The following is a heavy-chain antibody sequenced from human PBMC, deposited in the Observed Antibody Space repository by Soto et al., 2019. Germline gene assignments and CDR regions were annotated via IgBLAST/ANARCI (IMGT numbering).Heavy chain of an antibody. J-gene: IGHJ5*02. V-gene: IGHV1-18*04. CDR1: GYIFTSYG. Sequence: ASVTVSCKASGYIFTSYGISWVRQAPGQGLGWMGWISAYNGNTNYAQKLQGRVTLTTDTSTNTAYMELRRLRSDDTDVYYCARDHNPTYYDLWRGTYLSGWFGPLGQGTL. CDR2: ISAYNGNT. D-gene: IGHD3-3*01. CDR3: ARDHNPTYYDLWRGTYLSGWFGP.